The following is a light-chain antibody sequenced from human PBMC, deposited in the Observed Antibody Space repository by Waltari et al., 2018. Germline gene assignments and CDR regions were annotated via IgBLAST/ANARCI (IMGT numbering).Light chain of an antibody. CDR2: AAS. J-gene: IGKJ5*01. CDR1: QSISSY. Sequence: DIQMTQSPSSLSASVGERVTITCRASQSISSYLNWYQQKPGKAPKLLIYAASSLQSGVPSRFSGSGSWTDFTLTISSLQPEDFATYYCQQSYSTPLITFGQGTRLEIK. V-gene: IGKV1-39*01. CDR3: QQSYSTPLIT.